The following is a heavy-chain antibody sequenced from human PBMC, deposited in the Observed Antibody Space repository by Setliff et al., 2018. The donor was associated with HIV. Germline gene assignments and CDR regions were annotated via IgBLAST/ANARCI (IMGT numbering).Heavy chain of an antibody. CDR1: GFTFSSYE. J-gene: IGHJ3*02. CDR2: ISSVSTI. V-gene: IGHV3-48*03. Sequence: GESLRLSCAASGFTFSSYEMNWVRQAPGKGLEWVSYISSVSTIYYADSVKGRFTISRDNAKNSLYLQMNSLRAEDTAVYYCARGAGGNSLSAFDIWGQGTMVTVSS. D-gene: IGHD2-21*01. CDR3: ARGAGGNSLSAFDI.